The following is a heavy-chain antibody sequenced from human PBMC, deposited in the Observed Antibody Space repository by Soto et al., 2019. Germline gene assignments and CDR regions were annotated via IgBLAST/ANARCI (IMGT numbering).Heavy chain of an antibody. CDR2: IYYSGST. D-gene: IGHD3-10*01. J-gene: IGHJ4*02. CDR1: GGSISREY. CDR3: ARAPRGNYGYPSYFDY. Sequence: SGTLSLTCTVSGGSISREYWSWIRQPPGKGLEWIGYIYYSGSTNYNPSPKSRVTISVDTSKNQFSLKLSSVTAADTAVYYCARAPRGNYGYPSYFDYWGQGTLVTVSS. V-gene: IGHV4-59*01.